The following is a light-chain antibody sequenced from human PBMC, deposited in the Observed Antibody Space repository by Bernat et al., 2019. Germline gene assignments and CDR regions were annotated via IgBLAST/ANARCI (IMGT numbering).Light chain of an antibody. CDR2: GNS. V-gene: IGLV1-40*01. CDR3: SSYTGSNNRVV. J-gene: IGLJ2*01. CDR1: SSNIGAGYD. Sequence: QSVLTQPPSVSGAPGQRVTISCTGSSSNIGAGYDVHWYQQLPGTAPKLLIYGNSNRPSGVPDRFSGSKSGTSASLAITGLQAEDEADYYCSSYTGSNNRVVFGGGTELTVL.